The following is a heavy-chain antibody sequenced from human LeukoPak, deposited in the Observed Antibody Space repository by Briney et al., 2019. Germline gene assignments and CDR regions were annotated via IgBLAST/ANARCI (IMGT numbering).Heavy chain of an antibody. CDR1: GFTFSSYS. CDR3: ASTWFGELYYFDY. J-gene: IGHJ4*02. Sequence: GGSLRLSCAASGFTFSSYSMSWVRQAPGKGLEWVSSISSSSSYIYYADSVKGRFTISRDNAKNSLYLQMNSLRAEDTAVYYCASTWFGELYYFDYWGQGTLLTVSS. D-gene: IGHD3-10*01. V-gene: IGHV3-21*01. CDR2: ISSSSSYI.